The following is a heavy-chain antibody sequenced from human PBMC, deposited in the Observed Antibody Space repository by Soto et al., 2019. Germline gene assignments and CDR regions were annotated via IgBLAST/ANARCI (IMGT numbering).Heavy chain of an antibody. V-gene: IGHV4-31*03. Sequence: QVQLQESGPGLVKPSQTLSLTCTVSGGSITRGGYYWSWIRQHPGKDLEWIAYIYYSGRSYYNPSLKSRVNISVDTSKNQFSLKLSSVTAADTAVYYCARVGDGYCSSTSCQTYYFDYWGQGTLVTVSS. J-gene: IGHJ4*02. D-gene: IGHD2-2*03. CDR2: IYYSGRS. CDR3: ARVGDGYCSSTSCQTYYFDY. CDR1: GGSITRGGYY.